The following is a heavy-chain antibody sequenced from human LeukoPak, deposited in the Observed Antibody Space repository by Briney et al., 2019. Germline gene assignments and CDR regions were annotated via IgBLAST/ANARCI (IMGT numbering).Heavy chain of an antibody. V-gene: IGHV4-59*11. CDR2: VSNRGST. Sequence: SETLSLTCTVSGGSIRSHSWSWVRQSPGKGLEWIGSVSNRGSTNYNPSLKSRVTISVDTSKNQFSLMLVSVTAGDTAVYYCAREAGWFDPWGQGTLVTVSS. CDR1: GGSIRSHS. CDR3: AREAGWFDP. J-gene: IGHJ5*02.